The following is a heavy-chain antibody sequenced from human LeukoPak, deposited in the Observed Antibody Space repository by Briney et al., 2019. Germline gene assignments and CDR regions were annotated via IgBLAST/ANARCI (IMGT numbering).Heavy chain of an antibody. CDR1: GFIFDDYA. D-gene: IGHD1-26*01. CDR2: IRGDANTR. Sequence: GGSLRLSCAASGFIFDDYAMHWVRQAPGKGPEWLSLIRGDANTRYYGDSMKGRITISRDNSKNSLYLHMNSLRTEDTALYYCAKDIGTGWDLDYWGQGTLVTVSS. V-gene: IGHV3-43*02. CDR3: AKDIGTGWDLDY. J-gene: IGHJ4*02.